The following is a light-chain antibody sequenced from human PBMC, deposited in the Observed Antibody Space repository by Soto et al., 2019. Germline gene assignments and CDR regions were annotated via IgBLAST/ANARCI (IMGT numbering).Light chain of an antibody. CDR1: SSSIGSNY. J-gene: IGLJ1*01. V-gene: IGLV1-47*01. CDR3: AAWDDSLSGDYV. CDR2: RNN. Sequence: QSALTQPPSASGTPGQRVTISCSGSSSSIGSNYVYWYQQLPGTAPKLLIYRNNQRPSGVPDRFSGSKSGTSASLAISGLRSGDEADYYCAAWDDSLSGDYVFGTGTKVTVL.